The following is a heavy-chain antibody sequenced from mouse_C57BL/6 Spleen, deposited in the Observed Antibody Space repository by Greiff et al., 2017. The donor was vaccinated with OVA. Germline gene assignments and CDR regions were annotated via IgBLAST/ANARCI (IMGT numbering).Heavy chain of an antibody. CDR1: GFTFSSYG. D-gene: IGHD1-1*01. V-gene: IGHV5-6*01. CDR2: ISSGGSYT. Sequence: EVKLMESGGDLVKPGGSLKLSCAASGFTFSSYGMSWVRQTPDKRLEWVATISSGGSYTYYPDSVKGRFTISRDNDKNTLYLQMSSLKSEDTAMDYCARQGPTVPFAYWGQGTLVTVSA. CDR3: ARQGPTVPFAY. J-gene: IGHJ3*01.